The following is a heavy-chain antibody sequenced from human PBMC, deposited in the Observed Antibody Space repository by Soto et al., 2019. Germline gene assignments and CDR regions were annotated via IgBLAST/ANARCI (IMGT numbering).Heavy chain of an antibody. CDR2: IWFDGNKQ. CDR3: ARDLALAGNY. J-gene: IGHJ4*02. CDR1: GFTFGNYG. V-gene: IGHV3-33*01. Sequence: GGSLRLSCAASGFTFGNYGMHWVRQAPGKGLEWVAVIWFDGNKQHYADSVKGRFTVSRDNSKNTLYVQMTSLRAEDTATYYCARDLALAGNYWGQGVLVTVSS. D-gene: IGHD6-19*01.